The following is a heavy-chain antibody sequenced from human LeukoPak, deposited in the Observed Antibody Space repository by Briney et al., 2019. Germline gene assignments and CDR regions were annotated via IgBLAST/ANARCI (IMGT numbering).Heavy chain of an antibody. CDR1: GASISGSGYY. V-gene: IGHV4-39*01. CDR2: IYDSGST. Sequence: SETLSLTCTVSGASISGSGYYWGWIRQPPGKGLEWIGNIYDSGSTYYNASLQSRVTISIDTSKNQSSLRLSSVTAADTAMYYCAKSGGYGLIDYWGQGTLVTVSS. CDR3: AKSGGYGLIDY. D-gene: IGHD1-26*01. J-gene: IGHJ4*02.